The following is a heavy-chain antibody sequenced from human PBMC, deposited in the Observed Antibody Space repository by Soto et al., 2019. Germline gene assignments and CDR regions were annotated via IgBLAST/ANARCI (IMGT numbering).Heavy chain of an antibody. Sequence: SQTLSLTCAISGDSVSSNSAAWNWIRQSPSRGLEWLGRTYYRSKWYNDYAVSVKSRITINPDTSKNQFSLQLNSVTPEGTAVYYCAREHRVAAAGIYYYYYYGMDVWGQGTTVTVSS. CDR3: AREHRVAAAGIYYYYYYGMDV. D-gene: IGHD6-13*01. J-gene: IGHJ6*02. CDR2: TYYRSKWYN. CDR1: GDSVSSNSAA. V-gene: IGHV6-1*01.